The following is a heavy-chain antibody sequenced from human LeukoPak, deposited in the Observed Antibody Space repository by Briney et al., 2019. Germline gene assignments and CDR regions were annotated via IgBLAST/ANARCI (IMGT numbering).Heavy chain of an antibody. CDR1: GGSISSYY. V-gene: IGHV4-59*01. CDR2: IYYSGST. Sequence: SETLSLTCTVSGGSISSYYWSWIRQPPGKGLEWIGYIYYSGSTNYNPSLKSRVTISVDTSKNQFSLKLSSVTAADTAVYYCARRFSREQSDAFDIWGQGTMVTVSS. CDR3: ARRFSREQSDAFDI. D-gene: IGHD1-26*01. J-gene: IGHJ3*02.